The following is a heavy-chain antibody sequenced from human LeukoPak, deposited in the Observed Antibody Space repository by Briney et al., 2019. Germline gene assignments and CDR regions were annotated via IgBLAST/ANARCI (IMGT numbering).Heavy chain of an antibody. D-gene: IGHD3-10*01. V-gene: IGHV3-7*01. CDR2: IKQDGSDR. CDR1: GFTFSNYW. CDR3: ARDSGGSGSFGYYYYYYMDV. Sequence: GGSLRLSCAASGFTFSNYWMSWVRQAPGKGLEWVANIKQDGSDRYYVDSVEGRFTISRDNAKNSLYLQMNSLRAEDTAVYYCARDSGGSGSFGYYYYYYMDVWGKGTTVTVSS. J-gene: IGHJ6*03.